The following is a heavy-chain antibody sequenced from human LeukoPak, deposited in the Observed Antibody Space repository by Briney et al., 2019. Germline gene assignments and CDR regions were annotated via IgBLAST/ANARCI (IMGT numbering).Heavy chain of an antibody. J-gene: IGHJ4*02. CDR2: IYYSGST. V-gene: IGHV4-39*07. CDR1: GGSISSSSYH. CDR3: ASALGATKLNRDY. D-gene: IGHD1-26*01. Sequence: SETLSLTCTVSGGSISSSSYHWGWIRQPPGKGLEWIGSIYYSGSTYYNPSPKSPVTISVDTSKNQFSLRLSSVTAADTAVYYCASALGATKLNRDYWGQGTLVTVSS.